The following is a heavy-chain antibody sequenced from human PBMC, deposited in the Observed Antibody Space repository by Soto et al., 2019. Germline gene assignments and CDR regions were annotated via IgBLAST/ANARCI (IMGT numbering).Heavy chain of an antibody. J-gene: IGHJ4*02. CDR1: GFTFSGLG. CDR2: IRNDGSNI. D-gene: IGHD1-26*01. Sequence: QVRLVESGGGVVQPGRSLRLSCAASGFTFSGLGMHWVRQAPGKGLEWVAVIRNDGSNIYYADAVKGRFTSSRDNSKGTLYRQMSSMRADDTAVYYCARDGVGHATFFGYFDYWGQGALVTVSS. CDR3: ARDGVGHATFFGYFDY. V-gene: IGHV3-33*01.